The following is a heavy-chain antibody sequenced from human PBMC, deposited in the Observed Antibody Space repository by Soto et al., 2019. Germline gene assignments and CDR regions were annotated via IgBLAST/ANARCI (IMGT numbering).Heavy chain of an antibody. CDR1: GFSLRSYN. J-gene: IGHJ5*02. D-gene: IGHD2-8*01. CDR2: ISVSSSPI. V-gene: IGHV3-48*02. Sequence: EVLMVQSGGGLVQPGGSLSLSCAASGFSLRSYNMDWVRQAPGKGLERVSHISVSSSPIYYADSVKGRFTVSRDDAKNSRYLQMNSRRDEDTAVYYCASGGSDGGCWLVTCGQGTPVAVCS. CDR3: ASGGSDGGCWLVT.